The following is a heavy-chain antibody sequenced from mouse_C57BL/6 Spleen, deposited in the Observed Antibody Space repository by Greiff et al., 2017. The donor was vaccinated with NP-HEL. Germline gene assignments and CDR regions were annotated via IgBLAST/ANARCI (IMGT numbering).Heavy chain of an antibody. Sequence: DVHLVESGGGLVKPGGSLKLSCAASGFTFSDYGMHWVRQAPEKGLEWVAYISSGSSTIYYADTVKGRFTISRDNAKNTLFLQMTSLRSEDTAMYYCARPGDGLPQGYFDVWGTGTTVTVSS. D-gene: IGHD2-10*01. CDR2: ISSGSSTI. V-gene: IGHV5-17*01. J-gene: IGHJ1*03. CDR3: ARPGDGLPQGYFDV. CDR1: GFTFSDYG.